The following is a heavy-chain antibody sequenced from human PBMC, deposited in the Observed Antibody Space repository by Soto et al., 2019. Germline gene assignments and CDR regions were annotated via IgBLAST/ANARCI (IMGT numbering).Heavy chain of an antibody. Sequence: EVQLVESGGGLVQPGGSLRLSCAASGFTFSSYWMHWVRQAPGKGLVWVSRINSDGSSTTYADSVKGRFTISRDNAKNTLYLQMNSLRAEDTAVYYCLTTPTSWYYFDYWGQGTLVTVSS. CDR1: GFTFSSYW. CDR2: INSDGSST. J-gene: IGHJ4*02. D-gene: IGHD2-15*01. V-gene: IGHV3-74*01. CDR3: LTTPTSWYYFDY.